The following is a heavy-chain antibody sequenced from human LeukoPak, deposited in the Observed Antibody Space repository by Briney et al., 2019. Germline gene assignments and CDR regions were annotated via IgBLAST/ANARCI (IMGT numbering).Heavy chain of an antibody. CDR2: ISSSSSYI. Sequence: GGSLRLSCAASGFTFSSYTMNWVRQAPGKGLEWISSISSSSSYIYYADSVKGRFTISRDNAKNSLYLQMNSLRAEDTAVYYCARGVARSYNYDPKDETIDYWGQGTLVTVSS. V-gene: IGHV3-21*01. D-gene: IGHD3-22*01. CDR1: GFTFSSYT. CDR3: ARGVARSYNYDPKDETIDY. J-gene: IGHJ4*02.